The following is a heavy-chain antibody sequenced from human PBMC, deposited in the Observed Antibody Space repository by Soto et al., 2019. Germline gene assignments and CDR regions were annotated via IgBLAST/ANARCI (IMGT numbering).Heavy chain of an antibody. CDR2: IIPIFGTA. J-gene: IGHJ5*02. D-gene: IGHD5-18*01. CDR3: ARNLYSYGILNWFDP. Sequence: SVKVSCKASGGTFSSYAISWVRQAPGQGLEWMGGIIPIFGTANYAQKFQGRVTITADESTSTAYMELSSLRSEDTAVYYCARNLYSYGILNWFDPWGQGTLVTVSS. CDR1: GGTFSSYA. V-gene: IGHV1-69*13.